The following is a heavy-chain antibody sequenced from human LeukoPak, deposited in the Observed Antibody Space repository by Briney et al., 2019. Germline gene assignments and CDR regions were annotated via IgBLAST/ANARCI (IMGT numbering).Heavy chain of an antibody. Sequence: GGSLRLSCAASGFTVSSNYMSWVRQAPGKGLEWVSGISGSGDTPYYADCVKGRFIISRDNSKSTLYLQMNSLRAEDTALYYCARILGSYWTPGYDYWGQGTLVTVSS. CDR1: GFTVSSNY. V-gene: IGHV3-23*01. CDR3: ARILGSYWTPGYDY. D-gene: IGHD1-26*01. J-gene: IGHJ4*02. CDR2: ISGSGDTP.